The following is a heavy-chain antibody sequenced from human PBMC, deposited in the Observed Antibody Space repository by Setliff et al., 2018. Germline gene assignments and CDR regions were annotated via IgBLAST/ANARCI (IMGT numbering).Heavy chain of an antibody. V-gene: IGHV4-59*01. D-gene: IGHD2-15*01. CDR2: IYYRGST. J-gene: IGHJ5*02. CDR3: AAVGTAAGGGWFDP. Sequence: SETLSLTCTVSGGSIRNYYWSWIRQPPGKGLEWIGYIYYRGSTNYNSSLKSRVTISIDMSKNQFSPKLSSATAADTAVYFCAAVGTAAGGGWFDPWGRGTLVTV. CDR1: GGSIRNYY.